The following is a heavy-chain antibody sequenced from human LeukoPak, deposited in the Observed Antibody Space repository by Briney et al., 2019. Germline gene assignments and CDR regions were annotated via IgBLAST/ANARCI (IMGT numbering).Heavy chain of an antibody. D-gene: IGHD2-2*02. CDR2: IYFSGST. Sequence: SETLSLTCTLSGGSISIGTYYWSWIRQLPGKGLEWIGYIYFSGSTYSNPRLKSRVTISLDTSQNQFSLKLTSVTAADTAVYYCARAVACSSSSCYTGFLDYWGQGTLVTVSS. J-gene: IGHJ4*02. V-gene: IGHV4-31*03. CDR1: GGSISIGTYY. CDR3: ARAVACSSSSCYTGFLDY.